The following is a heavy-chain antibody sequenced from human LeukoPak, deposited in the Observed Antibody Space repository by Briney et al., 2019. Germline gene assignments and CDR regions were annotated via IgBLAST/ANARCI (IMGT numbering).Heavy chain of an antibody. CDR1: GYTFTGYY. D-gene: IGHD6-13*01. V-gene: IGHV1-2*04. CDR3: ARARAAAGNRWYYGMDV. CDR2: INPNSGGT. Sequence: ASVKVSCKASGYTFTGYYMHWVRQAPGQGLEWMGWINPNSGGTNYAQKLQGWVTITRDTSISIAYMELSRLRSDDTAVYYRARARAAAGNRWYYGMDVWGKGTTVTVSS. J-gene: IGHJ6*04.